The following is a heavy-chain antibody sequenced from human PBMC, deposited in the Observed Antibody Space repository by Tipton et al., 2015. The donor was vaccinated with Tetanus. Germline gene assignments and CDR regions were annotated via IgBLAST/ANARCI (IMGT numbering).Heavy chain of an antibody. CDR1: GASISSYY. V-gene: IGHV4-59*01. CDR3: TRERLDSSGWFSQHFFDS. D-gene: IGHD6-19*01. Sequence: TLSLTYSVSGASISSYYWNWIRQVPGKGLEWTGYTHHSGNTNYNPSLSGRVTTSVDTSKNQFSLKMSSVTAADTAIYFCTRERLDSSGWFSQHFFDSWGRGIVVTVSS. CDR2: THHSGNT. J-gene: IGHJ4*02.